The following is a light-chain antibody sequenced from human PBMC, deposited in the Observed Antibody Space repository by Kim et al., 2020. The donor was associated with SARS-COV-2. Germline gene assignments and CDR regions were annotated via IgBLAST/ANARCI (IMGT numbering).Light chain of an antibody. Sequence: ELTQPPSVSLSPGQTASITCSGDKLGTKFVHWYQQKSGQSPALVIYQTARRPSGTPERFSGSLSGNTATLTIRGTQAMDEADYFCQAWDDTSAVFGGGTQLTVL. CDR2: QTA. V-gene: IGLV3-1*01. CDR1: KLGTKF. J-gene: IGLJ3*02. CDR3: QAWDDTSAV.